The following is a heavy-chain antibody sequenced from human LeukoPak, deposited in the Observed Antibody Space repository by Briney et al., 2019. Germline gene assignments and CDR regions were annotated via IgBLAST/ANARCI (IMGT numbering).Heavy chain of an antibody. J-gene: IGHJ3*02. CDR1: GXTFSSHW. Sequence: GGSLRLSCAASGXTFSSHWMTWVRQAPGKGLEWVANINRDGIEKYYADSVKGRFTISRDNARNSLYLQMNSLRAEDTAMYYCATYCGGDCYSPHDAFDIWGQGTMVTVSS. CDR2: INRDGIEK. CDR3: ATYCGGDCYSPHDAFDI. V-gene: IGHV3-7*05. D-gene: IGHD2-21*02.